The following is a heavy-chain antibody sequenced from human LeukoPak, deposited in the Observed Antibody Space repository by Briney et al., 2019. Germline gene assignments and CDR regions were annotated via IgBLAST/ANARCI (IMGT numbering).Heavy chain of an antibody. D-gene: IGHD1-14*01. V-gene: IGHV3-30*03. CDR3: ARDSPDYRNAFDI. CDR2: ISYDGSDK. Sequence: PGRSLRLSCAASGFTFSTFVMHWVRQAPGKGLEWVAVISYDGSDKSYADSVKGRFTISRDNSKNTLFLQMNRLRLQDTAVYYCARDSPDYRNAFDIWGQGTILSVSS. J-gene: IGHJ3*02. CDR1: GFTFSTFV.